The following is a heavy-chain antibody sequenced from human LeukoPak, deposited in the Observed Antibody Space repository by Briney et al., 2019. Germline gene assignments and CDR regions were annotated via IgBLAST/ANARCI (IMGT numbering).Heavy chain of an antibody. CDR1: GGSISSGSYY. J-gene: IGHJ4*02. D-gene: IGHD6-6*01. CDR3: ARGPGGSSSSDFDY. CDR2: IYTSGST. V-gene: IGHV4-61*02. Sequence: SQTLSLTCTVSGGSISSGSYYWSWIRQPAGKGLEWIGRIYTSGSTNYNTSLKSRVTISVDTSKYQFSLKLSSVTAADTAVYYCARGPGGSSSSDFDYWGQGTLVTVSS.